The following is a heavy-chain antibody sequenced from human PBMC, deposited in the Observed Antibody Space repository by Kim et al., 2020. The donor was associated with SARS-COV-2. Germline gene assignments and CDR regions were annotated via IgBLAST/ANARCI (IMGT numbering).Heavy chain of an antibody. V-gene: IGHV4-31*03. CDR2: IYYSGST. D-gene: IGHD3-22*01. CDR1: GGSISSGGYY. J-gene: IGHJ4*02. CDR3: ARELHYYDSSGYYFDY. Sequence: SETLSLTCTVSGGSISSGGYYWSWIRQHPGKGLEWIGYIYYSGSTYYNPSLKSRVTISVDTSKNQFSLKLSSVTAADTAVYYCARELHYYDSSGYYFDYWGQGTLVTVSS.